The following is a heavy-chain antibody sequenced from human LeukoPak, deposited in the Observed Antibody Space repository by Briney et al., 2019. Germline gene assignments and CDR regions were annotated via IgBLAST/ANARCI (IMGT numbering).Heavy chain of an antibody. J-gene: IGHJ5*02. CDR2: INHSGST. V-gene: IGHV4-34*01. Sequence: SETLSLTCAVSGGSFSGYYWSWIRQPPGKGLEWIGEINHSGSTNYNPSLKSRVTISVDTSKNQFSLKLSSVTAADTAVYYCARGRVAGNNGWFDPWGQGTLVTVSS. D-gene: IGHD2-8*01. CDR3: ARGRVAGNNGWFDP. CDR1: GGSFSGYY.